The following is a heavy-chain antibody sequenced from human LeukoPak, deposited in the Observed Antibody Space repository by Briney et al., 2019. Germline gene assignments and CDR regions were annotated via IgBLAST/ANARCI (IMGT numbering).Heavy chain of an antibody. J-gene: IGHJ3*02. CDR2: ISAYNGNT. D-gene: IGHD3-22*01. CDR3: ASRVYYYDSSGRDAFDI. CDR1: GYTFTSYG. Sequence: ASVKVSCKASGYTFTSYGMSWVRQAPGQGLEWMGWISAYNGNTNYAQKLQGRVTMTTDTSTSTAYMELRSLRSDDTAVYYCASRVYYYDSSGRDAFDIWGQGTMVTVSS. V-gene: IGHV1-18*01.